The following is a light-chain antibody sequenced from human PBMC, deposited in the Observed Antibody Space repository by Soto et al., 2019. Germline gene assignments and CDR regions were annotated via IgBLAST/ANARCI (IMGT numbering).Light chain of an antibody. J-gene: IGKJ4*01. CDR1: QSVGSY. CDR3: QQRSNWLT. Sequence: EIVLTQSPATLSLSPGERATLSCRASQSVGSYLAWYQQTPGQAPRLLIYDTSNRATGIPARFRGSGSGTDFTLTISSLQPEDFAVYYCQQRSNWLTFGGGTKVEIK. CDR2: DTS. V-gene: IGKV3-11*01.